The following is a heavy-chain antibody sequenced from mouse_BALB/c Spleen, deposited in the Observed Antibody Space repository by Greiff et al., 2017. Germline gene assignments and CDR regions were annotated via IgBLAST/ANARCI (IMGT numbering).Heavy chain of an antibody. J-gene: IGHJ3*01. V-gene: IGHV1-4*01. D-gene: IGHD1-1*02. CDR2: INPSSGYT. CDR1: GYTFTSYT. CDR3: ERSDYGPTTGFAY. Sequence: VKLVESGAELARPGASVKMSCKASGYTFTSYTMHWVKQRPGQGLEWIGYINPSSGYTKYNQKFKDKATLTADKSSSTAYMQLSSLTSEDSAVYYCERSDYGPTTGFAYWGQGTLVTVSA.